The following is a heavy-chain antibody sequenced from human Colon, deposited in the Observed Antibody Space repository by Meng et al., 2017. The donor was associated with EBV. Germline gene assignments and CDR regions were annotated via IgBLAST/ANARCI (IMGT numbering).Heavy chain of an antibody. V-gene: IGHV4-39*01. CDR2: IYHSGST. Sequence: QRQLQEWGPGLVKPSETLSITCTVSGGSISSNGYYWDWVRQPPGKGLEWIGAIYHSGSTSYNPSLQSRVTMFVDTSKNQFSLMLTSVTATDTAVYYCARRRGGSGRDCWGQGTLVTVSS. D-gene: IGHD3-10*01. J-gene: IGHJ4*02. CDR3: ARRRGGSGRDC. CDR1: GGSISSNGYY.